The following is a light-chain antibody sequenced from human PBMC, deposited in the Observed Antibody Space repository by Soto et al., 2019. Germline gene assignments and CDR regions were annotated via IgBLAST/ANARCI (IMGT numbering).Light chain of an antibody. J-gene: IGLJ2*01. V-gene: IGLV2-14*01. CDR2: DVS. CDR1: GSDVGGYNY. CDR3: SSYTSRSTVV. Sequence: QSALTQPASVSGSPGQSITISFTGTGSDVGGYNYVSWYQQHPCKAPKLMIYDVSNRPSGVSNRFSGSKSGNTDSLTISGLQAEDEADYYCSSYTSRSTVVFGGGTKLTVL.